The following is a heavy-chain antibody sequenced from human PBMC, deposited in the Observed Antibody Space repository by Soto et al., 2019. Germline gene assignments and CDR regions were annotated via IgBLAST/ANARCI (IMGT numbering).Heavy chain of an antibody. CDR3: ARAKTHYDFWSGYYTAYYGMDV. J-gene: IGHJ6*02. V-gene: IGHV4-59*01. CDR2: IYYSGST. D-gene: IGHD3-3*01. Sequence: SETLSLTCTVSGGSISSYYWSWIRQPPGKGLEWIGYIYYSGSTNYNPSLKSRVTISVDTSKNQFSLKLSSVTAADTAVYYCARAKTHYDFWSGYYTAYYGMDVWGQGTTVTVSS. CDR1: GGSISSYY.